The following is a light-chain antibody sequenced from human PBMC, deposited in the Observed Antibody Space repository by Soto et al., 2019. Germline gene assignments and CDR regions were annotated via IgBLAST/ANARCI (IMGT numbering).Light chain of an antibody. V-gene: IGLV2-14*01. Sequence: QSAPTQPASVSGSPGQSITISCTGTSSDVGGYNYVSWYQQHPGKPPKLMIYEVSNRPSGVSNRFSGSKSGNTASLTISGLQAEDEADYYCSSYTSSSTGVVFGGGTKLTVL. CDR1: SSDVGGYNY. J-gene: IGLJ2*01. CDR2: EVS. CDR3: SSYTSSSTGVV.